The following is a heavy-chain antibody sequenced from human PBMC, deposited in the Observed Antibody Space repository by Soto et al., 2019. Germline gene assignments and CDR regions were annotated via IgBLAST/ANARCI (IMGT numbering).Heavy chain of an antibody. CDR3: AREPSI. CDR1: GGSFSSGGYY. V-gene: IGHV4-31*03. J-gene: IGHJ4*02. Sequence: QVQLQESGPGLVKPSQTLSLTCTVSGGSFSSGGYYWNWIRQHPGKGLEWIGYIYYSGYTYYNPSLKSRVTISVDTSKTQFSLKLSSVTAADTAVYYCAREPSIWGQGTLVTVSS. CDR2: IYYSGYT.